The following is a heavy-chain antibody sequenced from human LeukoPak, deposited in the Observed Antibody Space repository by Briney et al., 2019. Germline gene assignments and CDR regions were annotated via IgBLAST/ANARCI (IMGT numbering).Heavy chain of an antibody. Sequence: GGSLRLSCAASGFTFSSYAMHWVRQAPGKGLEWLAVISTDGSTKFYADSVKGRFTISRDNSKNTLYLQMNSLRAEDTAVYYCVKGGGDSYYYMDVWGKGTTVTVSS. CDR1: GFTFSSYA. V-gene: IGHV3-30*04. CDR3: VKGGGDSYYYMDV. D-gene: IGHD4-17*01. J-gene: IGHJ6*03. CDR2: ISTDGSTK.